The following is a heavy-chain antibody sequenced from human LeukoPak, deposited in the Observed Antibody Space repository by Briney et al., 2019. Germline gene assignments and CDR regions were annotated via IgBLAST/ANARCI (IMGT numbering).Heavy chain of an antibody. D-gene: IGHD1-26*01. J-gene: IGHJ3*02. V-gene: IGHV4-4*07. CDR1: GGSFSGYY. Sequence: ASETLSLTCAVYGGSFSGYYWSWIRQPAGKGLEWIGRIYTSGSTNYNPSLKSRVTMSVDTSKNQFSLKLSSVTAADTAVYYCAREGGSYLVDAFDIWGQGTMVTVSS. CDR3: AREGGSYLVDAFDI. CDR2: IYTSGST.